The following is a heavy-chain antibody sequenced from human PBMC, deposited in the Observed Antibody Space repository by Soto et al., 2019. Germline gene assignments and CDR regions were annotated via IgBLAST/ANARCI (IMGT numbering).Heavy chain of an antibody. V-gene: IGHV4-59*12. Sequence: QVQLQESGPGLVKPSETLSLTCTVSGGSISSYYWSWIRQPPGKGLEWIGYIYYSGSTNYNPCLTSRVTISEDTSKNQFTLKLNAVTAADTAVYYCARVSAGYWYFDLWGRGTLVTVSS. J-gene: IGHJ2*01. CDR2: IYYSGST. CDR1: GGSISSYY. CDR3: ARVSAGYWYFDL. D-gene: IGHD6-19*01.